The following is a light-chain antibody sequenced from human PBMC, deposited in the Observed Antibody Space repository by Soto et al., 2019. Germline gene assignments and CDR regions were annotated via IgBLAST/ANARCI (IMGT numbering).Light chain of an antibody. Sequence: QSALTQPASVSGSPGQSIAISCTGTSSDVVTYKYVSWYQQHPGKAPKLMIYEVSIRPSGVSDRFSGSKSGNTASLTISGLGPGDEAYYYCCSYAGSTTRVVFGGGTKLTVL. CDR3: CSYAGSTTRVV. J-gene: IGLJ2*01. CDR2: EVS. CDR1: SSDVVTYKY. V-gene: IGLV2-14*01.